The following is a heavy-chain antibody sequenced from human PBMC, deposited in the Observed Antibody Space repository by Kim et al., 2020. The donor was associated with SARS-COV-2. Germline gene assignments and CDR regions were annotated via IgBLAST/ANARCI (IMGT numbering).Heavy chain of an antibody. CDR2: INAGNGNT. J-gene: IGHJ3*02. CDR1: GYTFTSYA. Sequence: ASVKVSCKASGYTFTSYAMHWVRQAPGQRLEWMGWINAGNGNTKYSQKFQGRVTITRDTSASTAYMELSSLRSEDTAVYYCAGSSSWAPPPGDDAFDIWGQGTMVTVSS. V-gene: IGHV1-3*01. D-gene: IGHD6-13*01. CDR3: AGSSSWAPPPGDDAFDI.